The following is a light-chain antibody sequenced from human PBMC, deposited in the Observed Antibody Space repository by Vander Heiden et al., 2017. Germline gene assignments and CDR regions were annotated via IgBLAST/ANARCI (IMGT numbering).Light chain of an antibody. CDR1: QSISSY. CDR2: AAS. J-gene: IGKJ1*01. Sequence: DIQMTQSPSCLSASVGDRVTITCRASQSISSYLNWFQQKPGKSPKLLIYAASSLQSGVPSRFSGSGSGTDFTLTISRLQPEDFATYYCQQSDNTPWTFGQGTKVEIK. V-gene: IGKV1-39*01. CDR3: QQSDNTPWT.